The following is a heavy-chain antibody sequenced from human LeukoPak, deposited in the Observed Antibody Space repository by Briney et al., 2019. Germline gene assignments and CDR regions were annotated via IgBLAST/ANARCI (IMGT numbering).Heavy chain of an antibody. D-gene: IGHD6-13*01. CDR1: GGSFSGYY. Sequence: SETLSLTCAVYGGSFSGYYWSWIRQPPGKGLEWIGEINHSGSTNYNPSLKSRVTISVDTSKNQFSLKLSSVTAADTAEYYCARGSTPPRYSSSPTGFDYWAKRSASRYSSSPTGFDYWGQGTLVTVSS. J-gene: IGHJ4*02. V-gene: IGHV4-34*01. CDR3: ARGSTPPRYSSSPTGFDYWAKRSASRYSSSPTGFDY. CDR2: INHSGST.